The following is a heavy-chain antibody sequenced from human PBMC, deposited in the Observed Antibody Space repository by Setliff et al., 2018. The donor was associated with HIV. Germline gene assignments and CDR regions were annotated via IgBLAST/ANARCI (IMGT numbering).Heavy chain of an antibody. CDR3: ERDGEWGLRGCVDV. J-gene: IGHJ3*01. CDR1: GFTFSSYW. V-gene: IGHV3-74*03. Sequence: GGSLRLSCAASGFTFSSYWMHWVRQVPGKGLVWVSRINSDGHITTFADSVKGRFTISRDNAKNTLYLQMNSLTAGDTAVYYCERDGEWGLRGCVDVWGQGTMVTVSS. D-gene: IGHD3-16*01. CDR2: INSDGHIT.